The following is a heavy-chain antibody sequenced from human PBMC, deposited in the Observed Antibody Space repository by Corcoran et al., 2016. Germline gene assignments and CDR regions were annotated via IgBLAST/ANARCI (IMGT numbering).Heavy chain of an antibody. V-gene: IGHV1-69*01. CDR1: GGTFSSYA. Sequence: QVQLVQSGAEVKKPGSSVKVSCKASGGTFSSYAISWVRQAPGQGLEWMGGIIPIFGTANYAQKFQGRVTITADESTSTAYMELSSLRSEDTAVYYCARSRRYDILTGYLQGGLGYYGMDVCGQGTTVTVSS. D-gene: IGHD3-9*01. CDR3: ARSRRYDILTGYLQGGLGYYGMDV. CDR2: IIPIFGTA. J-gene: IGHJ6*02.